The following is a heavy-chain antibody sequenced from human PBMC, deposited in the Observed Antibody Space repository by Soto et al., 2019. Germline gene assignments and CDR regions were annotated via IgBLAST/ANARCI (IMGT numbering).Heavy chain of an antibody. V-gene: IGHV4-30-2*01. Sequence: PSETLSLTCAVSGGSISSGGYSWSWIRQPPGKGLEWIGYIYHSGSTYYNPSLRSRVTISVDRSKNQFSLKLSSVTAADTAVYYRARLPAYWGQGILVTASS. D-gene: IGHD2-2*01. CDR3: ARLPAY. CDR2: IYHSGST. CDR1: GGSISSGGYS. J-gene: IGHJ4*02.